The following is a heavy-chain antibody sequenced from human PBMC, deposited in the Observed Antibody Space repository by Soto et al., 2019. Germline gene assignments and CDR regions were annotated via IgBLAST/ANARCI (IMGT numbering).Heavy chain of an antibody. D-gene: IGHD3-10*01. Sequence: GSLRLSCAASGFTFTRYCMNWVRQAPGKGLEWVSSITISSNTIYYADSVKGRFTVSRDNSRNSLYLQMNSLRAEDTAVYYCARDLAMGRGVIPPLEDYWGQGTLVTVSS. J-gene: IGHJ4*02. CDR2: ITISSNTI. V-gene: IGHV3-21*01. CDR3: ARDLAMGRGVIPPLEDY. CDR1: GFTFTRYC.